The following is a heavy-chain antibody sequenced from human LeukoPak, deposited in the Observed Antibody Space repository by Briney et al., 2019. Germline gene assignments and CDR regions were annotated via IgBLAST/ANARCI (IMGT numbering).Heavy chain of an antibody. CDR2: IKQDGSEK. V-gene: IGHV3-7*01. D-gene: IGHD3-22*01. J-gene: IGHJ2*01. CDR3: ARDSRYFYDSSGYRFDL. CDR1: GFTFSSYW. Sequence: GGSLRLSCAASGFTFSSYWMSWVRQAPGKGLEWVANIKQDGSEKYYVDSVKGRFTISRDNAKNSLYLQMNSLRAEDTAVYYCARDSRYFYDSSGYRFDLWGRGTLVTVSS.